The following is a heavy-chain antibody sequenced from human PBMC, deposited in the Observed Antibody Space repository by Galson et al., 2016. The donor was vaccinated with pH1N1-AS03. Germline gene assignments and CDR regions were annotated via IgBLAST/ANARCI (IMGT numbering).Heavy chain of an antibody. CDR3: GKAVLRYGWFTAAGS. V-gene: IGHV3-9*01. CDR2: MSWRSAKI. J-gene: IGHJ5*02. D-gene: IGHD6-19*01. Sequence: SLRLSCAASGFIVEQYGVHWVRQTPGKGLEWVAGMSWRSAKIDYADSVKGRFTISRDNAQNSLYLQMSSLRPEDTAVYFCGKAVLRYGWFTAAGSWGQGTLVTVSS. CDR1: GFIVEQYG.